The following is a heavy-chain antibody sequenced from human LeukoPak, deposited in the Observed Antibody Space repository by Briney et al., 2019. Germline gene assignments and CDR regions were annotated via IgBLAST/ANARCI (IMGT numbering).Heavy chain of an antibody. Sequence: GGSLRLSCAASGFTFSDYYMSWIRQAPGKGLEWVSYISSSGSTIYYADSVKARFTISRDNSQNTVSLQLNNLRIEDTALYYCAKTSLSDPSGHYYYMDVWGKGTTVTVSS. D-gene: IGHD3-3*01. V-gene: IGHV3-11*04. CDR2: ISSSGSTI. CDR1: GFTFSDYY. CDR3: AKTSLSDPSGHYYYMDV. J-gene: IGHJ6*03.